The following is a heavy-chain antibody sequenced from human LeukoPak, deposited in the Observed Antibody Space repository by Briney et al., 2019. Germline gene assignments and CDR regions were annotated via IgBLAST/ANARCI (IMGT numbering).Heavy chain of an antibody. CDR3: ARGLRYFDWLEPPDY. V-gene: IGHV4-34*01. CDR1: GGSFSGYY. CDR2: INHSGST. D-gene: IGHD3-9*01. Sequence: PSETLSLTCAVYGGSFSGYYWSWIRQPPGKGLEWIGEINHSGSTNYNPSLKSRVTISVDTSKNQFSLKLSSVTAADTAVYYCARGLRYFDWLEPPDYWGQGTLVTVSS. J-gene: IGHJ4*02.